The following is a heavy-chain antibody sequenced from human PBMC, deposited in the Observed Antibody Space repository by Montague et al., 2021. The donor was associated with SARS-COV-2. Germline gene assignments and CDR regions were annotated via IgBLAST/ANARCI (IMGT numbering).Heavy chain of an antibody. CDR1: GYTFTSYD. J-gene: IGHJ6*02. CDR2: MNPNSGNT. Sequence: KVSCKASGYTFTSYDINWVRQATGQGLEWMGWMNPNSGNTGYAQKFQGRVTMTRNTSISTAYMELSSLRSEDTAVYYCARAISRRYFDWLLSYYYGMDVWGQGTTVTVSS. D-gene: IGHD3-9*01. CDR3: ARAISRRYFDWLLSYYYGMDV. V-gene: IGHV1-8*02.